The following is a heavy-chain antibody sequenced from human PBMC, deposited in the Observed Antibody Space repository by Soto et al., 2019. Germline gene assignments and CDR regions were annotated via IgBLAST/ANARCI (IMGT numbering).Heavy chain of an antibody. D-gene: IGHD6-13*01. Sequence: SETLSLTCAVYGGSFSGYYWSWIRQPPGKGLEWIGEINHSGSTNYNPSLKSRVTISVDTSKNQFSLKLSSVTAADTAVYYCARVMLAAAGLYFDYWGQGTLVTVSS. J-gene: IGHJ4*02. V-gene: IGHV4-34*01. CDR2: INHSGST. CDR1: GGSFSGYY. CDR3: ARVMLAAAGLYFDY.